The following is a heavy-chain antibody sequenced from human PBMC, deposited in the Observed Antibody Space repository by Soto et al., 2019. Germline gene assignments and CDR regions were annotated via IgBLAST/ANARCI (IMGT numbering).Heavy chain of an antibody. J-gene: IGHJ5*02. V-gene: IGHV4-59*11. D-gene: IGHD1-1*01. CDR3: ARERYGP. CDR2: VFYNGST. Sequence: SETLSLTCTVSGGTISRHYWSWIRQPPGKGLEWIGYVFYNGSTTYNPSLKTRVTMSVDTAKNHFSLELTSVTAADTAVYYCARERYGPWGQGILVTVSS. CDR1: GGTISRHY.